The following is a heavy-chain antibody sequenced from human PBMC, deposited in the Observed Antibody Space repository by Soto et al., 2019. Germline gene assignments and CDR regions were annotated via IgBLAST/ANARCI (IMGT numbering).Heavy chain of an antibody. V-gene: IGHV1-18*01. CDR3: AAGGSCSGGSCYSTSDAFDI. CDR2: ISAYNGNT. D-gene: IGHD2-15*01. J-gene: IGHJ3*02. Sequence: ASVKVSCKASGYTFTSYGISWVRQAPGQGLEWMGWISAYNGNTNYAQKIQGRVTMTTDTSTSTAYMELRSLRSDDTAVYYCAAGGSCSGGSCYSTSDAFDIWGQGTMVTVSS. CDR1: GYTFTSYG.